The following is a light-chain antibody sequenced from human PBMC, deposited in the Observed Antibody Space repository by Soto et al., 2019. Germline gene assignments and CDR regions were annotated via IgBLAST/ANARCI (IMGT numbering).Light chain of an antibody. J-gene: IGKJ4*01. CDR2: GAS. CDR1: QTVRTNY. CDR3: QQYSDSPLT. Sequence: EIVLTQSPGTLSLSPGERATLSCRASQTVRTNYLAWCQHKPGQAPRLLIYGASSRATGIPDRFSGSGSGTDFTLTINRLEPEDFAVYFCQQYSDSPLTFGGGTKVEIK. V-gene: IGKV3-20*01.